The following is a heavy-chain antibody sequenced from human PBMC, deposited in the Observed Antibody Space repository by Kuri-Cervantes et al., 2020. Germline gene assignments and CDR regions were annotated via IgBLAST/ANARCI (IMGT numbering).Heavy chain of an antibody. D-gene: IGHD5-18*01. CDR3: ARARDTAMVLFDY. CDR1: GGSISSGGYS. V-gene: IGHV4-30-2*01. Sequence: SETLSLTCAVSGGSISSGGYSWSWIRQPPGKGLEWIGYIYHSGSTYYNPSLKSRVTISVDRSKNQFSLKLGSVTAADTAVYYCARARDTAMVLFDYWGQGTLVTVSS. J-gene: IGHJ4*02. CDR2: IYHSGST.